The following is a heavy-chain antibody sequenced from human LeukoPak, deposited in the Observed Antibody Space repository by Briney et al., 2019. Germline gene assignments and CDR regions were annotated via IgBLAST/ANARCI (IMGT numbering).Heavy chain of an antibody. CDR1: GFTFSSYG. V-gene: IGHV3-30*18. CDR2: ISYDGSNK. CDR3: AKDLEYCSSTSCYTSAFDI. D-gene: IGHD2-2*02. J-gene: IGHJ3*02. Sequence: GGSLRLSCAASGFTFSSYGMHWVRQAPGKGLEGVAVISYDGSNKYYADSVKGRFTISRDNSKNTLYLQMNSLRAEDTAVYYCAKDLEYCSSTSCYTSAFDIWGQGTMVTVSS.